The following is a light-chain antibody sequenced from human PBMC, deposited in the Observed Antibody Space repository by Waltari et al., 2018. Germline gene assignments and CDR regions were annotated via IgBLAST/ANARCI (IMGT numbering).Light chain of an antibody. Sequence: QSVLTQPPSVSAAPGQTVTISCSGSSSNLGNYFVSWYHQLPGATPKLLIYDNNKRPSGIPDRVSASKSGTSATLDITGLQIGDEADYYCATWDNSLTAVVFGGGTKLTVL. V-gene: IGLV1-51*01. J-gene: IGLJ2*01. CDR3: ATWDNSLTAVV. CDR2: DNN. CDR1: SSNLGNYF.